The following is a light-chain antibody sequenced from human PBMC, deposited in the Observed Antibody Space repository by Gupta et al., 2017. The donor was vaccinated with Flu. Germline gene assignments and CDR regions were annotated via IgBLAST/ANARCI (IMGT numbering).Light chain of an antibody. V-gene: IGKV1-5*03. Sequence: ASTVTASVGDRITNSVLYTRNSSNWLAWYQQKPGKAPKLLMYKASNRENGVPARFSGSGSGTEFTLTISSLQAEDVATYYCQQYYSYSRTFGEGTKVEIK. CDR2: KAS. CDR1: RNSSNW. J-gene: IGKJ4*02. CDR3: QQYYSYSRT.